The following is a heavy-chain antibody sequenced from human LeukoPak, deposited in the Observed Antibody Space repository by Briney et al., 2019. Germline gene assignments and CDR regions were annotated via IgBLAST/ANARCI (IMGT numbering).Heavy chain of an antibody. Sequence: GGSLRLSCAASGFTFSDYYMSWIRQAPGKGLEWVSYISSSSSYTNYADSVKGRFTISRDNAKNSLYLQMNSLRAEDTAVYYCARDRAVISGCFDYWGQGTLVTVSS. CDR2: ISSSSSYT. D-gene: IGHD6-19*01. J-gene: IGHJ4*02. CDR1: GFTFSDYY. V-gene: IGHV3-11*06. CDR3: ARDRAVISGCFDY.